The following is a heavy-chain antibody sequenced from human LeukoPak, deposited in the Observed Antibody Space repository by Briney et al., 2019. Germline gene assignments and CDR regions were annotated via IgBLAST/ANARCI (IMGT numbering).Heavy chain of an antibody. CDR2: IYSGGST. J-gene: IGHJ3*02. V-gene: IGHV3-53*01. CDR3: AKGDYYGSGADAFDI. D-gene: IGHD3-10*01. Sequence: GGSLRLSCAASGFTVSSNYMSWVRQAPGKGLEWVSVIYSGGSTYYADSVKGRFTISRDNSKNTLYLQMNSLRAEDTAVYYCAKGDYYGSGADAFDIWGQGTMVTVSS. CDR1: GFTVSSNY.